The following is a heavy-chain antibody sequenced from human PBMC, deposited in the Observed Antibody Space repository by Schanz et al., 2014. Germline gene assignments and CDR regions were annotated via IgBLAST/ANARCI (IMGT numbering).Heavy chain of an antibody. CDR1: GFNFSSYG. CDR2: TRPDGSNK. D-gene: IGHD6-13*01. Sequence: QVQLVESGGGVVQPGGSLRLSCAASGFNFSSYGMHWVRQAPGKGLEWVAFTRPDGSNKYYADSVKGRFTISRDNSKNTLYLQMNSLRAEDTAVYYCAKDKRGRSSWFFDYWGQGTLVTVSS. CDR3: AKDKRGRSSWFFDY. V-gene: IGHV3-30*02. J-gene: IGHJ4*02.